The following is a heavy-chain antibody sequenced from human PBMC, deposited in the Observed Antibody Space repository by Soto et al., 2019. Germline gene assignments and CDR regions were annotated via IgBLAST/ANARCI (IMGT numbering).Heavy chain of an antibody. J-gene: IGHJ4*02. CDR3: AKADAFVAVPAAMDY. D-gene: IGHD2-2*01. V-gene: IGHV3-30*18. Sequence: PGGSLRLSCASSGFTFSSYGMHWVRQAPGKGLEWVAVISYDGSNKYYADSVKGRFTSSRDKSYNTLYLLMNSLSAEDTSVYYCAKADAFVAVPAAMDYWGQGTLVTSP. CDR1: GFTFSSYG. CDR2: ISYDGSNK.